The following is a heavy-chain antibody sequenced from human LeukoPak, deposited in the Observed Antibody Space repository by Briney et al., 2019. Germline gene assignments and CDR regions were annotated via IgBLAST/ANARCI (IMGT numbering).Heavy chain of an antibody. CDR1: VYSISNGYY. J-gene: IGHJ4*02. Sequence: SETLSLTCTVSVYSISNGYYWGWIRQPPGKGLEWIGSIYHSGSTYYNPSLKSRVTISVDKSKNQFSLKLSSVTAADTAVYYCARRTKVNYYDSSGRTPLDYWGQGTLVTVSS. CDR3: ARRTKVNYYDSSGRTPLDY. V-gene: IGHV4-38-2*02. D-gene: IGHD3-22*01. CDR2: IYHSGST.